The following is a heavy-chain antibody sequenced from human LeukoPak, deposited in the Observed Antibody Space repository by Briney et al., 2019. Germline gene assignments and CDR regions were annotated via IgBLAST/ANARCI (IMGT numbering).Heavy chain of an antibody. Sequence: PSETLSLTCSVSGGSISSYYWSWIRLPPGKGLEWIGFIYTTGGTNYNPSLKSRVTMSIDTSNNQFSLKLSSVTAADTAIYYCARRARPQGNWFDPWGQGTLVTVSS. D-gene: IGHD5-12*01. V-gene: IGHV4-4*09. CDR3: ARRARPQGNWFDP. CDR2: IYTTGGT. CDR1: GGSISSYY. J-gene: IGHJ5*02.